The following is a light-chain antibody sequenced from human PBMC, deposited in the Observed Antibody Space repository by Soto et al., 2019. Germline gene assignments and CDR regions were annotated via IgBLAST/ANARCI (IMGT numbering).Light chain of an antibody. CDR1: QSVSSN. V-gene: IGKV3-15*01. CDR2: GAS. Sequence: EIVMTQSPATLSVSPGERATLSCRASQSVSSNLARYQQKPDQAPRLLIYGASTRATGIPARFSGSGSGTEFTLTISSLQSEDFAVYYCQQYNKWPLTFGGGTKVEFK. J-gene: IGKJ4*01. CDR3: QQYNKWPLT.